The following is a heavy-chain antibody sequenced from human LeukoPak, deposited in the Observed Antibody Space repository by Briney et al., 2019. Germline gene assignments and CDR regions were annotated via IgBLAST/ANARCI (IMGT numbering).Heavy chain of an antibody. CDR2: INDSGGSS. D-gene: IGHD3-10*01. CDR3: AKDSSDFYDSGSDYFDY. J-gene: IGHJ4*02. Sequence: GGSLRLSCAASGFTFSSYAMNWVRQAPGKGLEWVSTINDSGGSSYYADSVKGRFTMSRDNSKNTLYLHMNSLRAEDTAVYYCAKDSSDFYDSGSDYFDYWGQGSLVTVSS. V-gene: IGHV3-23*01. CDR1: GFTFSSYA.